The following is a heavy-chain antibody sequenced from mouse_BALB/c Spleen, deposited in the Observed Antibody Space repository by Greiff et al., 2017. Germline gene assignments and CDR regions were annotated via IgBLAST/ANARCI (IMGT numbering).Heavy chain of an antibody. D-gene: IGHD1-1*01. Sequence: VQLQQSGAELMKPGASVKISCKATGYTFSSYWIAWVKQRPGHGLEWIGEILPGSGSTNYNEKFKGKATFTADTSSNTAYMQLSSLTSEDSAVYDCARHDDSSVYYFDYWGQGTTLTVSS. V-gene: IGHV1-9*01. J-gene: IGHJ2*01. CDR3: ARHDDSSVYYFDY. CDR2: ILPGSGST. CDR1: GYTFSSYW.